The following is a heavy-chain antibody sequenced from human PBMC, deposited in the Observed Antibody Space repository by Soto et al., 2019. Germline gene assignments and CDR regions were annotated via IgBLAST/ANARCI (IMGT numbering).Heavy chain of an antibody. CDR3: AKTGGWNWFDP. CDR1: GYTFTDYG. CDR2: ISPYTGDT. J-gene: IGHJ5*02. D-gene: IGHD6-19*01. V-gene: IGHV1-18*01. Sequence: QVQLVQSGAEVKKPGASVKVSGKASGYTFTDYGISWVRQAPGQGLEWMGWISPYTGDTKYPQRLQGRVTVTADTSTSTAYMELRSLTSADTAVYYCAKTGGWNWFDPWGQGTLVSVSS.